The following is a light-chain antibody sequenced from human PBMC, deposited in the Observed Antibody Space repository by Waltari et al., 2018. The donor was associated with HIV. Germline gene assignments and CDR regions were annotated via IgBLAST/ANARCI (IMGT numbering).Light chain of an antibody. J-gene: IGLJ1*01. V-gene: IGLV2-11*01. CDR1: TSDVGFFDY. CDR3: CAYAAGHVSYV. CDR2: DFN. Sequence: QSALTQPPPVSGSPGQSVSISCSGTTSDVGFFDYVSWYQQYPGKAPKLIIFDFNQRPSGVPERFSGSKSGNTASLTISGLQTEDEADYFCCAYAAGHVSYVFGNGTAVAVL.